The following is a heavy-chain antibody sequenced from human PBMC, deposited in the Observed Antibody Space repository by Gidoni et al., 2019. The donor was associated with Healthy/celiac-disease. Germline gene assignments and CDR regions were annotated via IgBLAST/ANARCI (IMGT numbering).Heavy chain of an antibody. CDR2: INPNRGGT. Sequence: QVQLVQSGAEVKKPRASVKVSCQAYGYTFHGYSLHRVRQTTGQGLEWMGRINPNRGGTNYAQKFQGRVTMTRDTSISTAYMELSRLRSDDMAVYYCAGYCSSTSCLHRTASGWYYYGMDVWGQGTTVTVSS. D-gene: IGHD2-2*01. CDR3: AGYCSSTSCLHRTASGWYYYGMDV. CDR1: GYTFHGYS. J-gene: IGHJ6*02. V-gene: IGHV1-2*06.